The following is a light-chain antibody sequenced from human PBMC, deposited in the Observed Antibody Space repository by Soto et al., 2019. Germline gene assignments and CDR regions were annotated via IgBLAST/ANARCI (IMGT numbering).Light chain of an antibody. J-gene: IGKJ3*01. CDR3: QQYAGSPFT. CDR1: QSVSSSY. Sequence: EIVLTQSPGTLSLSPGERATLSCRASQSVSSSYLAWYQQKPGQAPRLLIYGASSRATGIPDRFSGSGSGTDFTLTISRLEPEDFAVYYCQQYAGSPFTFGPGTKVDIK. V-gene: IGKV3-20*01. CDR2: GAS.